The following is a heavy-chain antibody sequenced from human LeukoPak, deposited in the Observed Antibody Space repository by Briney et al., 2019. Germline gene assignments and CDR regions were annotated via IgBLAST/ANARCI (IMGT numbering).Heavy chain of an antibody. V-gene: IGHV3-64*01. D-gene: IGHD3-22*01. J-gene: IGHJ4*02. CDR3: ARDLFYDSSGSTFGY. CDR2: ISSNGGST. CDR1: GFTFSSYA. Sequence: PGGSLRLSCAASGFTFSSYAMHWVRQAPGKGLEYVSAISSNGGSTYYANSVKGRFTISRDNSKNTLYLQMGSLRAEDMAVYYCARDLFYDSSGSTFGYWGQGTLVTVSS.